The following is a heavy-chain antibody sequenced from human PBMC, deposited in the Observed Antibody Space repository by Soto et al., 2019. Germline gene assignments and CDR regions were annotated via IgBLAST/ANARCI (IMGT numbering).Heavy chain of an antibody. D-gene: IGHD5-18*01. CDR3: TTDQRCGYSDY. V-gene: IGHV3-15*01. J-gene: IGHJ4*02. Sequence: EVQLVESGGGLVKPGGSLRLSCAASGFTFSNAWMRWVRQAPGKGLEWVGRIKSKTDGGTTDYAAPVEGRFTISRDDSKNTLYLVMDSLENEDTGGYDCTTDQRCGYSDYWGQGTLVTVSS. CDR2: IKSKTDGGTT. CDR1: GFTFSNAW.